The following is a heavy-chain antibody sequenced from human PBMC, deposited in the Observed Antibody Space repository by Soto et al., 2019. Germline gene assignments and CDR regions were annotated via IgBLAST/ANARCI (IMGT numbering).Heavy chain of an antibody. CDR3: ARAHYDILTGYPTHAFDI. V-gene: IGHV4-30-4*01. D-gene: IGHD3-9*01. Sequence: SETLSLTCTVSGVSVSSGDYYWSWIRQPPGKGLEWIGYIYYTGRAYYNPSLKSRVIISVDTSKNQFSLKLSSVTAAEKAVYYCARAHYDILTGYPTHAFDIWGQATMVTVSS. J-gene: IGHJ3*02. CDR1: GVSVSSGDYY. CDR2: IYYTGRA.